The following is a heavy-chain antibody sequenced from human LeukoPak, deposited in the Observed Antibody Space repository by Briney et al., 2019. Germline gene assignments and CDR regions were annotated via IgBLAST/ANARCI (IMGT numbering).Heavy chain of an antibody. CDR2: IYSGGNT. CDR3: ARASGGIQLWDY. Sequence: PSETLSLTCTVSGGSINNYYWSWIRQSAGKGLEWIGHIYSGGNTNYNPSLKSRVTMSVDTSKNQFSLKLISVTAADTAVHYCARASGGIQLWDYWGQGTLVTVSS. V-gene: IGHV4-4*07. CDR1: GGSINNYY. J-gene: IGHJ4*02. D-gene: IGHD5-18*01.